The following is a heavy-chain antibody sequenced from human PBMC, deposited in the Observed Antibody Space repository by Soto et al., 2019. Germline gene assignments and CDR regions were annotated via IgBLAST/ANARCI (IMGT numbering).Heavy chain of an antibody. CDR3: ANQRDSTTYLDY. Sequence: SETLSLTCAVYGGSFSGDYWSWIRQPPGKGLEWIGEINHSGSTNYNPSLKSRVTISVDTSKNQFSLKLSSVTAADTAVYYCANQRDSTTYLDYWAQGTLVTVSS. J-gene: IGHJ4*02. CDR1: GGSFSGDY. CDR2: INHSGST. V-gene: IGHV4-34*01. D-gene: IGHD1-1*01.